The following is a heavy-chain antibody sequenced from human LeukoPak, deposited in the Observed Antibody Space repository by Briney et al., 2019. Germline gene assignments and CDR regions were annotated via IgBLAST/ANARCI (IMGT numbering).Heavy chain of an antibody. CDR1: GFTFSSYA. J-gene: IGHJ3*02. CDR2: ISGSGGST. D-gene: IGHD6-19*01. Sequence: RTGGSLRLSCAASGFTFSSYAMSWVRQAPGKGLEWVSAISGSGGSTYYADSVKGRFTISRDNSKNTLYLQMNSLRAEDTAVYYCAKDGRGWPPNQDDAFDIWGQGTMVTVSS. V-gene: IGHV3-23*01. CDR3: AKDGRGWPPNQDDAFDI.